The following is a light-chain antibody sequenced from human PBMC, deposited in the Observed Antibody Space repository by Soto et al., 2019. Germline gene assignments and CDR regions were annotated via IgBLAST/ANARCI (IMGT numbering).Light chain of an antibody. J-gene: IGLJ1*01. CDR1: SSDVGGYNY. CDR3: SSYAGSNNLYV. CDR2: EVS. V-gene: IGLV2-8*01. Sequence: QSALTQPPSASGSPGQSVTISCTGTSSDVGGYNYVSWYQQHTGKAPKLMIYEVSKRPSGVPDRFSGSKSGNTASLTVSGLKAEDEADYYCSSYAGSNNLYVFGTGTKLTVL.